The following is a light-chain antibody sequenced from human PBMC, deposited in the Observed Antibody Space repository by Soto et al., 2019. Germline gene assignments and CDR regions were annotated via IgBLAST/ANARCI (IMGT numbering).Light chain of an antibody. V-gene: IGKV3-20*01. Sequence: IVLPQSHGTLSLSPGERATLSCRASQSVSSSYLAWYQQKPGQAPRLLVYGASSRATGIPDRFSGSGSGTDFTLTISRLEPEDFAVYYCQQYGSPRTFGQGTKVDIK. CDR1: QSVSSSY. J-gene: IGKJ1*01. CDR3: QQYGSPRT. CDR2: GAS.